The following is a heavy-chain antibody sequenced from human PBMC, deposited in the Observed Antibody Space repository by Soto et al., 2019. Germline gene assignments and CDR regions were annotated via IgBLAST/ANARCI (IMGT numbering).Heavy chain of an antibody. CDR2: ISGSGGST. CDR1: GFTFSSYA. Sequence: GGSLRLSCAASGFTFSSYAMSWVRQAPGKGLEWVSAISGSGGSTYYADSVRGRFTISRDNSKNTLYLQMNSLRAEDTAVYYCAKDSSSIHYYYGMDVWGQGTTVTVSS. CDR3: AKDSSSIHYYYGMDV. D-gene: IGHD6-6*01. J-gene: IGHJ6*02. V-gene: IGHV3-23*01.